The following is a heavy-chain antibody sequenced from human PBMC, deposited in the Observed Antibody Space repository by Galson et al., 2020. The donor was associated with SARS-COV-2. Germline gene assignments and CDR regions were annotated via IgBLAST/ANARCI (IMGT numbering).Heavy chain of an antibody. J-gene: IGHJ4*02. CDR1: GFNFPGYA. CDR3: ARDGHPDTTICGCDF. Sequence: GGSLRLSCAASGFNFPGYAMNWVRRAPGKGLEWVSRISSCRRIYYTASVRGRFTISRDNSKNTLYLQMNSLRVEDTATYYGARDGHPDTTICGCDFGGQGTLVTVSS. D-gene: IGHD2-21*01. V-gene: IGHV3-23*01. CDR2: ISSCRRI.